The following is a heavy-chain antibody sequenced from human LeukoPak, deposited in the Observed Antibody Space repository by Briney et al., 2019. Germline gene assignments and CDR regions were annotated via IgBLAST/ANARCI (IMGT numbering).Heavy chain of an antibody. J-gene: IGHJ5*02. CDR2: IKQDGSEK. D-gene: IGHD3-3*01. Sequence: EGSLRLSCAASGFTFSSYWMSWVRQAPGKGLEWVAIIKQDGSEKYYVDSVKGRFTISRDNTKNSLYLQMNSLRAEDTAVYYCARDWRLDWFDPRGQGTLVTVSS. CDR3: ARDWRLDWFDP. V-gene: IGHV3-7*01. CDR1: GFTFSSYW.